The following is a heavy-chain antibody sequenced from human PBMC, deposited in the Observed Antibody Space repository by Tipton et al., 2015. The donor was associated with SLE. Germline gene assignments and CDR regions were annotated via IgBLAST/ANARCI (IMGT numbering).Heavy chain of an antibody. CDR3: ARGHTADSGREFPGNS. D-gene: IGHD2-15*01. CDR2: INWNGGNA. J-gene: IGHJ4*02. V-gene: IGHV3-20*04. CDR1: GFPFDDFD. Sequence: GSLRLSCAASGFPFDDFDMSWVRQAPGKGLEWVASINWNGGNAGYGDSVKGRFTITRDNARNSLFLQMSGLRADDTAFYYGARGHTADSGREFPGNSCGQGTLVTVSS.